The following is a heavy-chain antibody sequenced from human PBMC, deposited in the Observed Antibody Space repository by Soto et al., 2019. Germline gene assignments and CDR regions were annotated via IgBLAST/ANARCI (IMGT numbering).Heavy chain of an antibody. CDR3: ARRRGYSYGYDAFDI. Sequence: AAVKETFKSCGYTFTRYDINWVRQATGQGLEWMGWMNPNSGNTGYAQKFQGRVTMTRNTSISTAYMELSSLRSEDTAVYYCARRRGYSYGYDAFDIWGQ. CDR1: GYTFTRYD. CDR2: MNPNSGNT. V-gene: IGHV1-8*01. D-gene: IGHD5-18*01. J-gene: IGHJ3*02.